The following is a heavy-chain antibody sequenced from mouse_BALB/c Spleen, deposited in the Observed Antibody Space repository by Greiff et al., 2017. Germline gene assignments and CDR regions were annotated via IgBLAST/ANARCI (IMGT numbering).Heavy chain of an antibody. CDR3: TRGGIYDGFPWFAY. V-gene: IGHV1-9*01. CDR2: ILPGSGST. Sequence: QVQLQQSGAELMKPGASVKISCKATGYTFSSYWIEWVKQRPGHGLEWIGEILPGSGSTNYNQKFKDKATLTVDKSSSTAYMQLSSPTSEDFAVYYCTRGGIYDGFPWFAYWGQGTLVTVSA. J-gene: IGHJ3*01. D-gene: IGHD2-3*01. CDR1: GYTFSSYW.